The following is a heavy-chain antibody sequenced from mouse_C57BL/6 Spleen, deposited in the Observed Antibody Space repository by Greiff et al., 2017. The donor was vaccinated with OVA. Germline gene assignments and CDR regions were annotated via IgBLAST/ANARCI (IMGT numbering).Heavy chain of an antibody. CDR3: ANYGNYAYWYFDV. CDR1: GYSITSGYY. J-gene: IGHJ1*03. D-gene: IGHD2-1*01. V-gene: IGHV3-6*01. CDR2: ISYDGSN. Sequence: EVKLVESGPGLVKPSQSLSLTCSVTGYSITSGYYWNWIRQFPGNKLEWMGYISYDGSNNYNPSLKNRISITRDTSKNQFFLKLNSVTTEDTATYYCANYGNYAYWYFDVWGTGTTVTVSS.